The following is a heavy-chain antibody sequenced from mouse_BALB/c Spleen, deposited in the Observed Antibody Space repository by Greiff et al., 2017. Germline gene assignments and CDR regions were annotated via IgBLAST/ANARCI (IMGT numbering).Heavy chain of an antibody. CDR1: GFTFSSYG. Sequence: EVQGVESGGDLVKPGGSLKLSCAASGFTFSSYGMSWVRQTPDKRLEWVATISSGGSTYYPDSVKGRFTISRDNARNILYLQMSSLRSEDTAMYYCARDYYGYGYFDVWGAGTTVTVSS. CDR2: ISSGGST. CDR3: ARDYYGYGYFDV. D-gene: IGHD1-1*01. J-gene: IGHJ1*01. V-gene: IGHV5-6-5*01.